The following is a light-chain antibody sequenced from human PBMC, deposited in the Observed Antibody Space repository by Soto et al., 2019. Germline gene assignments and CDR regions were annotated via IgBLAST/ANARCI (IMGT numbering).Light chain of an antibody. CDR2: GAS. V-gene: IGKV3-20*01. Sequence: EIVLTQPPVTLPSSPGERPTLSCMASQSVSSNLLAWYQQKPGQAPRXXIYGASNRATGIPDRFRGSGSGTEFTLTISRLEPEDCEVDECQQWRSSPLTFGGGTKVDIK. CDR3: QQWRSSPLT. CDR1: QSVSSNL. J-gene: IGKJ4*01.